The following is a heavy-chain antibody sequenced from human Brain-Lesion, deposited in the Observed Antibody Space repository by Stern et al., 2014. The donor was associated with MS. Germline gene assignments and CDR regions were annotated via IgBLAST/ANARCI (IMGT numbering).Heavy chain of an antibody. CDR2: IYYSGNT. Sequence: VQLEESGPGLVKPSETLSLTCTVAGGSVSSTSYAWAWIRQPPGKGLEWIGTIYYSGNTYYSPSLKSRLTISLDTSKNQFSWQLRSVTAADTAVYYCAGEEDIRYCSGGSCTGNWFDPWGQGTLVTVSS. CDR3: AGEEDIRYCSGGSCTGNWFDP. V-gene: IGHV4-39*01. D-gene: IGHD2-15*01. J-gene: IGHJ5*02. CDR1: GGSVSSTSYA.